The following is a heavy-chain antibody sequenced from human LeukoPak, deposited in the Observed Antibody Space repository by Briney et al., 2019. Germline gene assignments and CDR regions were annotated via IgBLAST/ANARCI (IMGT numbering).Heavy chain of an antibody. Sequence: SETLPLTCAVYGGSFSGYYWSWIRQPPGKGLEWIGEINHSGSTNYNPSLKSRVTISVDTSKNQFSLKLSPVTAADTAVYYCARGSISARHDFWSGYGFFAYWGQGTLVTVSS. CDR3: ARGSISARHDFWSGYGFFAY. D-gene: IGHD3-3*01. CDR2: INHSGST. J-gene: IGHJ4*02. V-gene: IGHV4-34*01. CDR1: GGSFSGYY.